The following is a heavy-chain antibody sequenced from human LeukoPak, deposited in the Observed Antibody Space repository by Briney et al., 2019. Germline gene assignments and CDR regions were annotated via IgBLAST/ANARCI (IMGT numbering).Heavy chain of an antibody. V-gene: IGHV1-69*01. Sequence: SVKVSCKASGGTFSSYAISWVRQPPGQGLEWMGGIIPIFGTANYAQKFQGRVTITADESTSTAYMELSSLRSEDTAVYYCARLLNSIAAAGKSDYWGQGTLVTVSS. D-gene: IGHD6-13*01. CDR3: ARLLNSIAAAGKSDY. J-gene: IGHJ4*02. CDR1: GGTFSSYA. CDR2: IIPIFGTA.